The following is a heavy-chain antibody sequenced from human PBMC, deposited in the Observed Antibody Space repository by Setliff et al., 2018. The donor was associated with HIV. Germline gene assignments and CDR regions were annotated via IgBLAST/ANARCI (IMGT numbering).Heavy chain of an antibody. J-gene: IGHJ4*02. CDR1: GFTFSGYA. Sequence: PGGSLRLSCAASGFTFSGYAMSWVRQTPGKGLEWVSFISSSAGSTYYSDSVKGRFTISRDNAKNSLYLQMNNLRVEDTALYYCARDNPSTYGTAWDLFDSWGQGTLVTVSS. V-gene: IGHV3-23*01. CDR3: ARDNPSTYGTAWDLFDS. D-gene: IGHD1-26*01. CDR2: ISSSAGST.